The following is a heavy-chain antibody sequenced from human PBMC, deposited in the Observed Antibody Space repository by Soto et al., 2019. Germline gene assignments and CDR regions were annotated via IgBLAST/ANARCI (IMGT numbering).Heavy chain of an antibody. CDR1: GFSFSDYA. CDR3: ATGPGVRGYYPNWFDS. CDR2: ISRTGDSA. D-gene: IGHD3-3*01. V-gene: IGHV3-23*01. Sequence: EVHLLESGGALVQPGGSLTLSCAASGFSFSDYAMSWVRQAPGKGLEWVSSISRTGDSAYYADSVKGRFAISRDRSKNRLALQMNSLRAEETAVYYCATGPGVRGYYPNWFDSWGQVTLITVSS. J-gene: IGHJ5*01.